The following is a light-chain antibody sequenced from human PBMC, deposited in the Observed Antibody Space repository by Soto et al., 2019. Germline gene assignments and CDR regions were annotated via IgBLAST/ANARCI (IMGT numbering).Light chain of an antibody. V-gene: IGLV2-14*01. Sequence: QSALTQPASVSGSPGQSITISCTGTGSDVGGYKYVSWYQQLPGQAPKLMIYDVSYRPSGVSDRFSGSKSGNTASLIISGLQAEDEADYYCSSYASSSPFVFGTGTKLTVL. CDR2: DVS. CDR1: GSDVGGYKY. J-gene: IGLJ1*01. CDR3: SSYASSSPFV.